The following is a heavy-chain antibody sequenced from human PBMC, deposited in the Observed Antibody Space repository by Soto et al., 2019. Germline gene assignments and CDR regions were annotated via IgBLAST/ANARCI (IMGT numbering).Heavy chain of an antibody. J-gene: IGHJ4*02. V-gene: IGHV3-53*01. D-gene: IGHD6-19*01. Sequence: EVQLVESGGGLIQPGGSLRLSCTASGFTVSSNYMSWVRQAPGKGLEWVSVIYTGGYTHYADSVKGRFTISRDNSKNTLSLQMNSLRAEDTAVYFCARGRIAVAGHYSFDLWGQGTLVTVSS. CDR2: IYTGGYT. CDR1: GFTVSSNY. CDR3: ARGRIAVAGHYSFDL.